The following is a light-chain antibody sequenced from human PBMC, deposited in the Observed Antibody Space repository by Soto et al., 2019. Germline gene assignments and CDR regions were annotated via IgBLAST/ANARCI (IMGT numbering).Light chain of an antibody. Sequence: EIVMTQSPATLSVSPEERVTLSCRASQSVSSNLAWYQQKPGHAPRLLIYDASTRATGIPARFSGSGSGTEFTLTISSLQSEDFAVYYCQQCNTWPPAFGQGTRLEIK. CDR3: QQCNTWPPA. CDR2: DAS. CDR1: QSVSSN. J-gene: IGKJ5*01. V-gene: IGKV3-15*01.